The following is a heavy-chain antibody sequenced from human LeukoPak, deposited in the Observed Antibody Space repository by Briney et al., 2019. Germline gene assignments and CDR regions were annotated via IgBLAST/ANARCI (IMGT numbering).Heavy chain of an antibody. CDR2: INHSGST. V-gene: IGHV4-34*01. CDR1: GGSISSYY. CDR3: ARFFSPRYYYGMDV. Sequence: SETLSLTCTVSGGSISSYYWSWIRQPPGKGLEWIGEINHSGSTNYNPSLKSRVTISVDTSKNQFSLKLSSVTAADTAVYYCARFFSPRYYYGMDVWGQGTTVTVSS. J-gene: IGHJ6*02.